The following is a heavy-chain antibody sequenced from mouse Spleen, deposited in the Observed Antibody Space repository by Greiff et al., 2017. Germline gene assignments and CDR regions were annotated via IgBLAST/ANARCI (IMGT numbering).Heavy chain of an antibody. CDR3: ARHHRSSYWYFDV. D-gene: IGHD2-14*01. J-gene: IGHJ1*01. CDR2: ISSGGSYT. CDR1: GFTFSSYA. Sequence: EVKLQESGGGLVKPGGSLKLSCAASGFTFSSYAMSWVRQTPEKRLEWVATISSGGSYTYYPDSVKGRFTISRDNAKNTLYLQMSSLRSEDTAMYYCARHHRSSYWYFDVWGAGTTVTVSS. V-gene: IGHV5-9-3*01.